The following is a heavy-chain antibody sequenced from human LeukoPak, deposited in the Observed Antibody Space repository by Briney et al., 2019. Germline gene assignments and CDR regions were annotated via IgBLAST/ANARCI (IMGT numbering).Heavy chain of an antibody. V-gene: IGHV3-7*01. Sequence: GGSLRLSCAASGFTFSSYWMTWVRQAPGKGLEWVANIKQDGSEQFYVDSVKGRFTISRDNAKNLLYLQMNSLRAEDTAVYYCARDLGRKFPLDNWGQGTLVTVST. CDR3: ARDLGRKFPLDN. J-gene: IGHJ4*02. CDR1: GFTFSSYW. CDR2: IKQDGSEQ.